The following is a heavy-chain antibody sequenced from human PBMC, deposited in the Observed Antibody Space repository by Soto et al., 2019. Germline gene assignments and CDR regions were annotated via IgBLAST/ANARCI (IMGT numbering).Heavy chain of an antibody. CDR2: IYYSGST. V-gene: IGHV4-61*01. CDR1: GGSVSSGSYY. Sequence: LSLTCTVSGGSVSSGSYYWSWIRQPPGKGLEWIGYIYYSGSTNYNPSLKSRVTISVDTSKNQFSLKLSSVTAADTAVYYCARDYRKFDPWGQGTLVTVSS. J-gene: IGHJ5*02. CDR3: ARDYRKFDP.